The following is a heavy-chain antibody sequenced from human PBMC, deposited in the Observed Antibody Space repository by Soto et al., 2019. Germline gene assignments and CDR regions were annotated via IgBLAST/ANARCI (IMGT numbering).Heavy chain of an antibody. Sequence: ASVKVSCKASGYTFTSYDINWVRQATGQGLEWMGWMNPNSGNTGYAQKFQGRVTMTRNTSISTAYMELSSLRSEDTAVYYCARAPMVRGVIIGGNYYYYMDFWGKGTTVTVSS. CDR2: MNPNSGNT. D-gene: IGHD3-10*01. CDR1: GYTFTSYD. V-gene: IGHV1-8*01. J-gene: IGHJ6*03. CDR3: ARAPMVRGVIIGGNYYYYMDF.